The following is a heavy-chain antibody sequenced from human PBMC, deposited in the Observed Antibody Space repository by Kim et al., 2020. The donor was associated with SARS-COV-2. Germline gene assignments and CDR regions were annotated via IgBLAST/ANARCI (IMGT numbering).Heavy chain of an antibody. D-gene: IGHD3-3*01. CDR3: ARGPQRAIFGGVLIRNWF. J-gene: IGHJ5*01. CDR2: INHSGST. Sequence: SETLSLTCAVYGGSFSGYYWSWIRQPPGKGLEWIGEINHSGSTNYNPSLKSRVTISVDTSKNQFSLKLSSVTAADTAVYYCARGPQRAIFGGVLIRNWF. CDR1: GGSFSGYY. V-gene: IGHV4-34*01.